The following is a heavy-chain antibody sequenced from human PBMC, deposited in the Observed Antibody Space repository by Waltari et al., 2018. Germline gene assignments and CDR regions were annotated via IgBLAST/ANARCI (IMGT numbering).Heavy chain of an antibody. CDR3: AKDPRGGYSGYVPDY. Sequence: EVQLLESGGGLVQPGGSLRLSCAASGFTFSSYAMSWVRQAPGKGLEWVQAIRGSGGSTYYADSVKGRFTISRDNSKETLNLQMNSLRAEDTAVYYCAKDPRGGYSGYVPDYWGQGTLVTVSS. D-gene: IGHD5-12*01. CDR2: IRGSGGST. V-gene: IGHV3-23*01. J-gene: IGHJ4*02. CDR1: GFTFSSYA.